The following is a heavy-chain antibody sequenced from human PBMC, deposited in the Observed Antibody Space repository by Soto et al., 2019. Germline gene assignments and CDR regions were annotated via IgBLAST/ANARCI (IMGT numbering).Heavy chain of an antibody. J-gene: IGHJ1*01. D-gene: IGHD2-8*01. CDR1: GYTFTTYH. CDR2: IDPIGGNT. Sequence: QVQLVQSGAEVKEPGASVKISCKASGYTFTTYHIHWVRQAPGQGFDWMGMIDPIGGNTGYARKFQDRVAMTRDRSTVTAYIEVNSLTFDDTAMAFWVRGYWTNSASCEGEFQHWGQGTLVTVSS. CDR3: VRGYWTNSASCEGEFQH. V-gene: IGHV1-46*01.